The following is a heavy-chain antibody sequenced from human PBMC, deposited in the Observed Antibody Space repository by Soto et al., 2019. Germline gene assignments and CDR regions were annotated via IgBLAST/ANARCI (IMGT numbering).Heavy chain of an antibody. D-gene: IGHD6-6*01. CDR3: AKLGSGAARLRFDY. V-gene: IGHV3-7*03. Sequence: EVQLVESGGGLVQPGGSLRLSCEASGFTLSSYWMGWVRQAPGKGLEWVANIKEDGSERYYVDSVKGRFTISRDNAKNSLYLQMNSLRAEDTAVYYCAKLGSGAARLRFDYWGQGTLVTVSS. CDR1: GFTLSSYW. CDR2: IKEDGSER. J-gene: IGHJ4*02.